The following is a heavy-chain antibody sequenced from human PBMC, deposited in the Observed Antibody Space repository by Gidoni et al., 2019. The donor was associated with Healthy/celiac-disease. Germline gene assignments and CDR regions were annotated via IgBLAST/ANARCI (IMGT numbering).Heavy chain of an antibody. V-gene: IGHV3-49*03. Sequence: EVQLVESGGGLVQPGRSLRLSCTASGFSFGDYAMSWFRQAPGKGLEWVGFSRSKAYGGTTEYAASVKGRFTISRDDSKSIAYLQMNSLKTEDTAVYYCTRDYDFWSPDSYWGQGTLVTVSS. D-gene: IGHD3-3*01. J-gene: IGHJ4*02. CDR2: SRSKAYGGTT. CDR3: TRDYDFWSPDSY. CDR1: GFSFGDYA.